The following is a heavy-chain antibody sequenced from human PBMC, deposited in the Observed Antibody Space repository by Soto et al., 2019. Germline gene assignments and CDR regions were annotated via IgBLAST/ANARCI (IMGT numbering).Heavy chain of an antibody. CDR1: GFTFSSYG. V-gene: IGHV3-33*01. D-gene: IGHD6-13*01. J-gene: IGHJ6*02. Sequence: LRLSCAASGFTFSSYGMHWVRQAPGKGLERVAVIWYDGSNKYYADSVKGRFTISRDNSKNTLYLQMNSLRAEDTAVYYCAREAPSSSWYYYYYGMDVWGQGTTVTVSS. CDR3: AREAPSSSWYYYYYGMDV. CDR2: IWYDGSNK.